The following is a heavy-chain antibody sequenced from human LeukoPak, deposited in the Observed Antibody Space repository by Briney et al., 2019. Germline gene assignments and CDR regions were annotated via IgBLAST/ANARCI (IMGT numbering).Heavy chain of an antibody. CDR3: ARDQVGPKTYSDFWSGYYSGVWFDP. D-gene: IGHD3-3*01. V-gene: IGHV3-21*01. CDR2: ISSSSSYI. CDR1: GFTFSSYS. J-gene: IGHJ5*02. Sequence: GGSLRLSCAASGFTFSSYSMNWVRQAPGKGLEWVSSISSSSSYIYYADTVKGRFTISRDNTKNSLYLQMNSLRAEDTAVYYCARDQVGPKTYSDFWSGYYSGVWFDPWGQGTLVTVSS.